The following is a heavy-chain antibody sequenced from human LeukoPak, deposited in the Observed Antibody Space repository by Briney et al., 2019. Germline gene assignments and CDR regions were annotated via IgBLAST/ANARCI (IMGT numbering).Heavy chain of an antibody. D-gene: IGHD6-19*01. CDR1: GGSISRYY. V-gene: IGHV4-59*01. CDR3: ARDGVGGWLDY. J-gene: IGHJ4*02. Sequence: SETLSLTCTVSGGSISRYYWSWIRQPPGKGLEWIGYIYYSGSTNYNPSLKSRVTISVDMSKKQFSLKLSSVTAADTAVYYCARDGVGGWLDYWGQGTLVTVSS. CDR2: IYYSGST.